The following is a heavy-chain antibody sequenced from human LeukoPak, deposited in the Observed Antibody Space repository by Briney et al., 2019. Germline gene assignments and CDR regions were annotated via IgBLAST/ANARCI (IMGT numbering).Heavy chain of an antibody. V-gene: IGHV3-23*01. J-gene: IGHJ4*02. D-gene: IGHD5-12*01. Sequence: GGSLRLSCAASGFTFSTYAMTWVRQAPGKGLEWVSAVRGSGTDTYYADSVKGRFTISRDNSKNTLYLQMNSLRAEDTAIYYCAKTSRRDSAYDSPFDYWGQGALVTVSS. CDR3: AKTSRRDSAYDSPFDY. CDR1: GFTFSTYA. CDR2: VRGSGTDT.